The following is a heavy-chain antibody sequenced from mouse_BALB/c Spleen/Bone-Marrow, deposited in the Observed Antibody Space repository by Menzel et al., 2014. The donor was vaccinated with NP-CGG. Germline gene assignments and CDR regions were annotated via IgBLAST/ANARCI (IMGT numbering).Heavy chain of an antibody. CDR3: ARSPSMDY. CDR1: GFSLSYYG. Sequence: VKVVESGPGLVQPSQSLSIPCTVSGFSLSYYGVHWIRQSPGKGLEWLGVIWSGGITDYNASFISRLSISKDNSKSQVFFTMNSLQANDTAIYYCARSPSMDYWGPGTSVTVSS. J-gene: IGHJ4*01. CDR2: IWSGGIT. V-gene: IGHV2-2*02.